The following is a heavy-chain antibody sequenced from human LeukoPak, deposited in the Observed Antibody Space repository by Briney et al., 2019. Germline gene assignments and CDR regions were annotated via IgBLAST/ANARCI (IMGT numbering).Heavy chain of an antibody. CDR3: ARGSGRITIFGVPY. CDR1: GFTFSSYW. Sequence: GGSLRLSCAASGFTFSSYWMSWVRQAPGKGLEWVANIKQDGNEKYYADSVKGRFTISRDDGKNSLDLQMNSLRADDTAVYYCARGSGRITIFGVPYWGQGTLVTVSS. D-gene: IGHD3-3*01. CDR2: IKQDGNEK. J-gene: IGHJ4*02. V-gene: IGHV3-7*01.